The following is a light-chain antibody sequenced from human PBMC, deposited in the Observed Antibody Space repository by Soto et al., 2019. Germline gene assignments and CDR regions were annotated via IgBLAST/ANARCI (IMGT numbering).Light chain of an antibody. J-gene: IGLJ1*01. CDR1: SSYA. CDR3: QTWGTGILV. V-gene: IGLV4-69*01. Sequence: QSVLTQSPSASASLGASVKVTCTLNSSYAIAWHQQQPEQGPRYLMKLRSDASHNKGDGIPDRFSGSRSGAVRDLTISSLQSEDEADYYCQTWGTGILVFGTGTKVTVL. CDR2: LRSDASH.